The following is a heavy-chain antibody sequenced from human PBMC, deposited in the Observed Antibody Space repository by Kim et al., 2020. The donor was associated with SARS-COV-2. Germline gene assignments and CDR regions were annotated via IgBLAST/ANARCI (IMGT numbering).Heavy chain of an antibody. V-gene: IGHV4-61*01. D-gene: IGHD3-22*01. CDR1: GGSVSSGSYY. Sequence: SETLSLTCTVSGGSVSSGSYYWSWIRQPPGKGLEWIGYIYYSGSTNYNPSLKSRVTISVDTSKNQFSLKLSSVTAADTAVYYCARVEIVGDAFDIWGQGTMVTVSS. CDR2: IYYSGST. CDR3: ARVEIVGDAFDI. J-gene: IGHJ3*02.